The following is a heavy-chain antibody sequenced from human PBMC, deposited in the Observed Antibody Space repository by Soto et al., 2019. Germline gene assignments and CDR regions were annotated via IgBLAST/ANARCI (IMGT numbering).Heavy chain of an antibody. CDR2: IIPIFGTA. J-gene: IGHJ5*02. Sequence: QVQLVQSGAEVKKPGSSVKVSCKASGGTFSSYAISWVRQAPGQGLEWMGGIIPIFGTANSAQKFQGRVTITADESTSTAHMELSSLRSEDTAVYYCARWRYFERAQQFDPWGQGTLVTVSS. CDR3: ARWRYFERAQQFDP. D-gene: IGHD3-9*01. V-gene: IGHV1-69*01. CDR1: GGTFSSYA.